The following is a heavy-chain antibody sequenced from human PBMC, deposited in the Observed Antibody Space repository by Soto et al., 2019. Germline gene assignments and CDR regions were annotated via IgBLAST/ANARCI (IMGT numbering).Heavy chain of an antibody. V-gene: IGHV1-69*06. CDR1: GGTFSSYA. J-gene: IGHJ5*02. Sequence: SPVKLSCKAAGGTFSSYAISWLRQAPGQGLEWMGGIIPIFGTANYAQKFQGRVTITADKSTSTAYMELSSLRSEDTAVYYCARENTYYYGSGTRSQGFDPWGQGTLVTVSS. CDR2: IIPIFGTA. CDR3: ARENTYYYGSGTRSQGFDP. D-gene: IGHD3-10*01.